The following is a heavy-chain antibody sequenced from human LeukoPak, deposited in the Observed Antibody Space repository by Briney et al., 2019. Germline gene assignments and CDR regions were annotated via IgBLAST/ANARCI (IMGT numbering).Heavy chain of an antibody. D-gene: IGHD3-10*01. J-gene: IGHJ4*02. CDR2: ISVYNGNT. V-gene: IGHV1-18*01. CDR3: ARCSEFLPGSRFDS. CDR1: GYIFTSYG. Sequence: ASVKVSCKASGYIFTSYGISWVRQAPGQGLEWMGWISVYNGNTNYPQRLQGRVTMTTDTSTTTAYMELRSLRSDDTAVYYCARCSEFLPGSRFDSWGQGTLVTVSP.